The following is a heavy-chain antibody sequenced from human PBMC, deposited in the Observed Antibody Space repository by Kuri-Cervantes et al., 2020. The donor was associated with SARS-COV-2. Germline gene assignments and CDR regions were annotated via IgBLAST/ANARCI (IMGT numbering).Heavy chain of an antibody. Sequence: ASVKVSCKASGYTFTSYYMHWVRQAHGQGLEWMGIINPSGGSTSYAQKFQGRVTMTRDTSTSTVYMELSSLRSEDTAVYYCARSGDCSSTSCYSLHGRNWFDPWGQGTLVTVSS. J-gene: IGHJ5*02. CDR3: ARSGDCSSTSCYSLHGRNWFDP. CDR1: GYTFTSYY. V-gene: IGHV1-46*01. CDR2: INPSGGST. D-gene: IGHD2-2*02.